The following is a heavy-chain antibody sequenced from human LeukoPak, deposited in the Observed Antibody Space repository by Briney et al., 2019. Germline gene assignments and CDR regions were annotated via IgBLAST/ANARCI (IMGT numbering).Heavy chain of an antibody. CDR3: TTDPYDSSGYYPDY. V-gene: IGHV3-15*07. D-gene: IGHD3-22*01. J-gene: IGHJ4*02. CDR2: IKSKTDGGTT. CDR1: GFTFSNAW. Sequence: KSGGSLRLSCAASGFTFSNAWMNWVRQAPGKGLEWVGRIKSKTDGGTTDYAAPVKGRFTISRDDSKNTLYLQMNSLKTEDTAVYYCTTDPYDSSGYYPDYWGQGTLVTVSS.